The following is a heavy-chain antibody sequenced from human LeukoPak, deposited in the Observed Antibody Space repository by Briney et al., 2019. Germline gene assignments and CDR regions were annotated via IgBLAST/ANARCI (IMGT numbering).Heavy chain of an antibody. D-gene: IGHD4/OR15-4a*01. J-gene: IGHJ5*02. CDR1: GFTVSNNY. Sequence: GGSLRLSCAASGFTVSNNYMNWVRQAPGKGLEWVSLIYSGGDTHYADSVKGRFTISRDSSKSTLYLQMNSLRAEDTAVYYCARDPPAVRTNTYAWGQGTLVTVSS. CDR3: ARDPPAVRTNTYA. V-gene: IGHV3-66*01. CDR2: IYSGGDT.